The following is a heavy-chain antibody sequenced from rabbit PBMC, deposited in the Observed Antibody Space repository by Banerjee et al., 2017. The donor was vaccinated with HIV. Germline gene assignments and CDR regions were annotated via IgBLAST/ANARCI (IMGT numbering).Heavy chain of an antibody. J-gene: IGHJ4*01. V-gene: IGHV1S45*01. CDR3: ARGDGIVGWGVPWGFDL. CDR1: GFDFSSSYY. CDR2: IYNGDGST. D-gene: IGHD4-1*01. Sequence: QEQLEESGGDLVKPEGSLTLTCTASGFDFSSSYYMCWVRQAPGKGPEWIACIYNGDGSTNYASWAKGRFTISKTSSTVDLKMTSLTAADTATYFCARGDGIVGWGVPWGFDLWGQGTLVTVS.